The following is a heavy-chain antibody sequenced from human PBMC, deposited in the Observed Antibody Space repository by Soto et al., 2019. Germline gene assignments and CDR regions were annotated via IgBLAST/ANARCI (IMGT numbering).Heavy chain of an antibody. V-gene: IGHV4-31*03. CDR3: ARVDLAMVPFDY. Sequence: SETLSLTCTVSGGSISSGGYYWSWIRQHPGKGLEWIGYIYYSGSTYYNPSLKSRVTISVDTSKNQFSLKLSSVTAADTAVYYCARVDLAMVPFDYSCQGTLVTVSS. D-gene: IGHD5-18*01. CDR1: GGSISSGGYY. CDR2: IYYSGST. J-gene: IGHJ4*02.